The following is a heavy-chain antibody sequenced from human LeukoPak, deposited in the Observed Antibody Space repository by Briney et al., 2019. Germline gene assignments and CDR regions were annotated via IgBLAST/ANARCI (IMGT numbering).Heavy chain of an antibody. D-gene: IGHD3-22*01. J-gene: IGHJ4*02. CDR1: GFTFSSYG. V-gene: IGHV3-30*18. CDR3: AKDIAGIRGVVVND. Sequence: GGSLRLSCAASGFTFSSYGMHWVRQAPGKGLEWVAVISYDGSNKYYADSVKGRFTISRDNSKNTLYLQMNSLRAEDTAVYYCAKDIAGIRGVVVNDWGQGTLVTVSS. CDR2: ISYDGSNK.